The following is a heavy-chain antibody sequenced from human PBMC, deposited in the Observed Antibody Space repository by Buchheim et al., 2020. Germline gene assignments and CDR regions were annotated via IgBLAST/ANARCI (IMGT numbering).Heavy chain of an antibody. Sequence: EVQLVESGGGLVQPGGSLRLSCAASGFTFSSSWMHWVRQAPGKGLVWVSRMNSDGSTTSYAESVRGRFTIARDNAQNTRHLQMNSLGAEDTAVYYCARDFGGPSDCWGQGTL. V-gene: IGHV3-74*01. D-gene: IGHD3-16*01. CDR1: GFTFSSSW. J-gene: IGHJ4*02. CDR3: ARDFGGPSDC. CDR2: MNSDGSTT.